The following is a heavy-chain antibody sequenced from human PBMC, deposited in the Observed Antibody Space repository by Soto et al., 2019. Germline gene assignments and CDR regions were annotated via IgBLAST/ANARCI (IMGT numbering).Heavy chain of an antibody. V-gene: IGHV1-3*04. CDR2: INTYNGNT. CDR3: ARGDLGLRFFDWLLDH. CDR1: GYTFTSYA. Sequence: GASVKVSCKASGYTFTSYAMHWVRRAPGQRLEWMGWINTYNGNTKYSQKLQGRVTMTTDTSTSTAYMELRSLRSDDSAVYYCARGDLGLRFFDWLLDHWGQGTLVTVSS. J-gene: IGHJ4*02. D-gene: IGHD3-9*01.